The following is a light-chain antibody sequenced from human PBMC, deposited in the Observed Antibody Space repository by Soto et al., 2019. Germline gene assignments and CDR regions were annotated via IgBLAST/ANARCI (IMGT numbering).Light chain of an antibody. J-gene: IGKJ1*01. Sequence: ETVLTQSPGTLSLSPGERATLSCRASQSVRSSLLAWYQHKPGQTPRLLIYGASSRATGIPDRFSGSGSGTDFTLTISRLELEDFAVYYCQQYGSPWTFGQGTKVEIK. CDR1: QSVRSSL. CDR3: QQYGSPWT. CDR2: GAS. V-gene: IGKV3-20*01.